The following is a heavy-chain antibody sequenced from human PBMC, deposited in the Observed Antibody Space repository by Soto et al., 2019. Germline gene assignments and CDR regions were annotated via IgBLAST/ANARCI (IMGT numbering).Heavy chain of an antibody. D-gene: IGHD1-20*01. CDR1: GGSISSLY. CDR2: IYYTGSI. CDR3: ARALVTGTTGSLDWFDP. V-gene: IGHV4-59*11. Sequence: SETLSLTCTVSGGSISSLYWSWIRQPPGKGLEWIGYIYYTGSINYNPSLKSRVTISVDTPKNQFSLKVSSVTAADTAVYYFARALVTGTTGSLDWFDPWGQGTLVTVSS. J-gene: IGHJ5*02.